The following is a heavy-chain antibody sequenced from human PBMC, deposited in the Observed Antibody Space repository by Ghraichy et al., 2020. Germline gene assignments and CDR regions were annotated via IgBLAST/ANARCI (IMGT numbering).Heavy chain of an antibody. CDR1: GGTFSSYA. V-gene: IGHV1-69*10. CDR3: ARGTPVVVVAATGDYYYYGMDV. CDR2: IIPIFGIA. Sequence: SVKVSCKASGGTFSSYAISWVRQAPGQGLEWMGGIIPIFGIANYAQKFQGRVTITADKSTSTAYMELSSLRSEDTAVYYCARGTPVVVVAATGDYYYYGMDVWGQGTTVTVSS. D-gene: IGHD2-15*01. J-gene: IGHJ6*02.